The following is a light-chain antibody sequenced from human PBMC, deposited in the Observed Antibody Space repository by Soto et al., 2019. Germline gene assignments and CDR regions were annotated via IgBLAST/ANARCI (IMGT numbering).Light chain of an antibody. Sequence: EIVLTQSPATLSLSPGERATLSCRASQSVSSYLAWYQQKPGQAPRLLIYDASNRATGIPARFSGSGSGTDFTLTISRVEPEDFAVYYCQQRSNWPLFTFGPGTKVDIK. CDR1: QSVSSY. V-gene: IGKV3-11*01. CDR3: QQRSNWPLFT. J-gene: IGKJ3*01. CDR2: DAS.